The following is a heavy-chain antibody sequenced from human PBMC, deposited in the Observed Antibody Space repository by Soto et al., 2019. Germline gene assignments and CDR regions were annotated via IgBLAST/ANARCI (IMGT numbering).Heavy chain of an antibody. CDR2: IYHSVST. V-gene: IGHV4-30-2*01. J-gene: IGHJ4*02. CDR1: GGSISSGGYS. Sequence: QLQLQEPGSGLVKPSQTLSLTCAVSGGSISSGGYSWSWIRQPPGKGLEWLGYIYHSVSTYYNPSLKSRVTISVDRSKNQFSLKLSSVTAADTAVYYCARGPPFGYWGQGTLVTVSS. CDR3: ARGPPFGY.